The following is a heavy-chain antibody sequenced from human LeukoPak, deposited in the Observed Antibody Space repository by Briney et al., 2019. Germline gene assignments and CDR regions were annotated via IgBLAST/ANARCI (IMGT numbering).Heavy chain of an antibody. V-gene: IGHV3-23*01. CDR1: GFTFSSYA. D-gene: IGHD3-10*01. J-gene: IGHJ4*02. CDR2: ISGSGGST. Sequence: GGSLRLFCAASGFTFSSYAMSWVRQAPGKGLEWVSVISGSGGSTYYADSVKGRFNISRDNSKNTLHLQMNSLRAEDTAVYYCAKDGDYYYGSGSYYDYWGQGTLVTVSS. CDR3: AKDGDYYYGSGSYYDY.